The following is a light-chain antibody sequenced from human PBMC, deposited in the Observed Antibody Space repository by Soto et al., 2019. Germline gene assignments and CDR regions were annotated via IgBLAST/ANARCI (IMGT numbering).Light chain of an antibody. Sequence: QSALTQPASVSGSPGQSITISCTGTSRDVGGYNYVSWYQISPGKAPKLIIYEVSNRPSGVSDRFSGSRSGNTASLAISGLQPEDEADYYCCSYAGSSTWVFGGGTKVTVL. V-gene: IGLV2-14*01. J-gene: IGLJ3*02. CDR1: SRDVGGYNY. CDR3: CSYAGSSTWV. CDR2: EVS.